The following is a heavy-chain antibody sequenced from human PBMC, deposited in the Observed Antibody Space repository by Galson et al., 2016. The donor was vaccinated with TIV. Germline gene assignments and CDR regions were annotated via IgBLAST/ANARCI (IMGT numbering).Heavy chain of an antibody. J-gene: IGHJ4*02. CDR3: ARDSVSFGSGSYYPSSSDY. CDR1: GATFSRYA. Sequence: SVKVSCKASGATFSRYAFNWVRQAPGQGLEWMGRIIPIFDTTNYAQNFQGRVTIIADKSTNTVYMEVSRLRSDDTAVYYCARDSVSFGSGSYYPSSSDYWGRGTLVTVSS. D-gene: IGHD3-10*01. V-gene: IGHV1-69*06. CDR2: IIPIFDTT.